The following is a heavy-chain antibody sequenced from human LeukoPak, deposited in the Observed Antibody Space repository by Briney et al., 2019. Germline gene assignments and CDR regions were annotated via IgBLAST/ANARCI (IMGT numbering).Heavy chain of an antibody. Sequence: GGSLRLSCAASGFTFSSYAMSWVRQAPGKGLEWVSAISDSGSSTYYADSVKGRFTISRDDAKNSLHLQMNSLRAEDTAVYYCTKGFYGDSAFDIWGQGTMVTVSS. J-gene: IGHJ3*02. V-gene: IGHV3-23*01. CDR1: GFTFSSYA. D-gene: IGHD4-17*01. CDR2: ISDSGSST. CDR3: TKGFYGDSAFDI.